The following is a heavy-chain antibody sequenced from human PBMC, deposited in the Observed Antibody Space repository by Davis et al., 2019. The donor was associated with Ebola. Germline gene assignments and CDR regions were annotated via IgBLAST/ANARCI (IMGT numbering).Heavy chain of an antibody. D-gene: IGHD6-6*01. CDR1: GFTFSSHS. J-gene: IGHJ6*02. CDR2: ISSSSSTI. CDR3: ARSSIAARPGYYYGMDV. V-gene: IGHV3-48*01. Sequence: GGSLRLSCAASGFTFSSHSMNWVRQAPGKGLEWVSYISSSSSTIYYADSVKGRFTISRDNAKNSLYLQMNSLRAEDTAVYYCARSSIAARPGYYYGMDVWGQGTTVTVSS.